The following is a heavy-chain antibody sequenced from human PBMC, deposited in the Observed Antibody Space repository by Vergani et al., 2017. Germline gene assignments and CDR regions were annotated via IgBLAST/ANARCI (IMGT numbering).Heavy chain of an antibody. J-gene: IGHJ6*03. V-gene: IGHV3-21*01. CDR3: ARDKSKRAPAVMGTYYYYMDV. Sequence: VQLVESGGGLVKPGGSLRLSCAASGFTFSDFSMSWVRQAPGKGLEWVAFIGSSGPYINYADSVKGRFIISRDNTKNTLYLEMESLRVEDTAVYFCARDKSKRAPAVMGTYYYYMDVWGKGTTVVVSS. CDR2: IGSSGPYI. D-gene: IGHD3-16*01. CDR1: GFTFSDFS.